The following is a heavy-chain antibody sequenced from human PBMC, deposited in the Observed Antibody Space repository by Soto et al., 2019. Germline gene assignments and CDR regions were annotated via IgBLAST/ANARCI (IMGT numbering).Heavy chain of an antibody. D-gene: IGHD3-22*01. CDR3: ARGGIFDSSGYYYFSAFDI. V-gene: IGHV1-3*01. Sequence: EASVKVSCKASGYTFTSYAMNWVRQAPGQRLEWMGWINAGNGNTKYSQKFQGRVTITRDTSASTAYMELSSLRSEDTAVYYCARGGIFDSSGYYYFSAFDIWGQGTMVTVSS. CDR2: INAGNGNT. J-gene: IGHJ3*02. CDR1: GYTFTSYA.